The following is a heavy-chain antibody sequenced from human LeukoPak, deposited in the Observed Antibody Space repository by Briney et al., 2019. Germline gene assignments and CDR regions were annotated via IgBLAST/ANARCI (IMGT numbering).Heavy chain of an antibody. J-gene: IGHJ4*02. D-gene: IGHD4-23*01. CDR3: ARSYGNSPYTIDY. CDR1: GGSISSGDYY. Sequence: SETLSLTCTVSGGSISSGDYYWSWIRQPPGKGLEWIGYIYYSGSTYYNPSLKSRVTISVDTSKNQFSLKLSSVTAADTAVYYCARSYGNSPYTIDYWGQGTLVTVSS. CDR2: IYYSGST. V-gene: IGHV4-30-4*01.